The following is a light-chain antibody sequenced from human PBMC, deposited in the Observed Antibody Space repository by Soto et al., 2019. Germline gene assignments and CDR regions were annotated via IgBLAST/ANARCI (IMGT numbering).Light chain of an antibody. CDR2: EVN. Sequence: QSALTQPPSASGSSGQSVTISCTGSSSDVGGNNYVSWYQQYPGRAPKLMIYEVNKRPSGVPDRFSGSKSGKTASLTVSGLQPEDEADYYCHSYAGNNNWVFGGGTKLTVL. V-gene: IGLV2-8*01. CDR1: SSDVGGNNY. J-gene: IGLJ3*02. CDR3: HSYAGNNNWV.